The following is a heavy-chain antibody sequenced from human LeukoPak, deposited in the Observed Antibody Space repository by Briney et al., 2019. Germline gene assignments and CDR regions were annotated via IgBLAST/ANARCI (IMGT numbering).Heavy chain of an antibody. CDR3: ARVYYSNSCDYWYFDL. V-gene: IGHV4-59*01. D-gene: IGHD6-13*01. CDR1: GGSIRSYY. Sequence: PSETLSLTCTVSGGSIRSYYWSWIRQPPGKGLEWIGYIFYSGGANYNPSLKSRVTISVDTSKNQFSLKLTSVTAADTAVYYCARVYYSNSCDYWYFDLWGRGTLVTVSS. J-gene: IGHJ2*01. CDR2: IFYSGGA.